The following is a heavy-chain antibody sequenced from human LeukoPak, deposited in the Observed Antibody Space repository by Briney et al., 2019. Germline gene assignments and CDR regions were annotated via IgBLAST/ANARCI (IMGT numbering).Heavy chain of an antibody. Sequence: ASVKVSCKASGYTFTSYGISWVRQAPGQGLEWMGWISAYNGNTNYAQKLQGRVTMTTDTSTSTAYMELRSLRSDDTAVYYWARDRRGGYYVFWKYFDYWGKGTLVTVSS. CDR2: ISAYNGNT. V-gene: IGHV1-18*01. CDR3: ARDRRGGYYVFWKYFDY. J-gene: IGHJ4*02. CDR1: GYTFTSYG. D-gene: IGHD3-3*01.